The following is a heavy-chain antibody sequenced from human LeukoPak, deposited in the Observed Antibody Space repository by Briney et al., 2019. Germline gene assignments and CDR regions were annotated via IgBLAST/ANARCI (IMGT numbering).Heavy chain of an antibody. V-gene: IGHV4-4*09. CDR1: RGSISTYY. J-gene: IGHJ4*02. Sequence: PSETLSLTCTISRGSISTYYWSWIRQPPGKGLEWIGDISSGGSTNYNPSLKSRVTISVDTSKNQFSLNLSSVTAADTAVYYCARGGTTGTRGYFDYWGQGSLSPSPQ. CDR3: ARGGTTGTRGYFDY. CDR2: ISSGGST. D-gene: IGHD1-1*01.